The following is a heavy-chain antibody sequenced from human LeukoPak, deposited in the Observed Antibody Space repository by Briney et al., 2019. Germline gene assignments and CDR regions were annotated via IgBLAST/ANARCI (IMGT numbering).Heavy chain of an antibody. V-gene: IGHV3-23*01. CDR2: LSGNAYST. CDR1: GFTFSTYA. Sequence: PGGSLRLSCAASGFTFSTYAMTWVRQAPGKGLEWVSALSGNAYSTYYADSVKGRFTISRDNSKNTLYLQMNSLRAEDTAVYYCALSSSWYGGFFDYWGQGTLVTVSS. CDR3: ALSSSWYGGFFDY. J-gene: IGHJ4*02. D-gene: IGHD6-13*01.